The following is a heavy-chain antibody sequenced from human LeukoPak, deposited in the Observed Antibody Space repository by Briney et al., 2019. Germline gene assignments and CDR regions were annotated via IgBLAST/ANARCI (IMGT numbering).Heavy chain of an antibody. D-gene: IGHD3-16*01. Sequence: SETLSLTCTVSGGSISSSSYYWGWIRPPPGKGLEWIGSIYYSGSTYYNPSLKSRVTISVDTSKNQFSLKLSSVTAADTAVYYCARPRRGPIDYWGQGTLVTVSS. CDR1: GGSISSSSYY. V-gene: IGHV4-39*01. CDR3: ARPRRGPIDY. J-gene: IGHJ4*02. CDR2: IYYSGST.